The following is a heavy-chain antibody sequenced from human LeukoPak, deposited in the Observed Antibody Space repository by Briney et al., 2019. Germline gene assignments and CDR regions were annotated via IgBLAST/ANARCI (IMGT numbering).Heavy chain of an antibody. CDR1: GGSISRHY. J-gene: IGHJ5*02. V-gene: IGHV4-59*11. Sequence: TSETLSLTCTVSGGSISRHYWSWIRQPPGKGLEWIGHIFYSGSTNYTPSLKSRVTISVDRSKNHFSLKLSPVTTADTAVYYCARAGPWQIDPWGQGTLVTVSS. CDR3: ARAGPWQIDP. D-gene: IGHD3-10*01. CDR2: IFYSGST.